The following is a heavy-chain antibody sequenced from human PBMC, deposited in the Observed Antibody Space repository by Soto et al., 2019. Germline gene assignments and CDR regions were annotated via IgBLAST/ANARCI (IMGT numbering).Heavy chain of an antibody. Sequence: GWSLGLSCAASGFTFSNYAMSWVRQAPGKGLEWVSGLSRSGDKTYYADSVKGRFTISRDNSKNTLYLQMNSLRAEDTALYYCANDLLDYSRSQLFDYWAQRTLVTVSA. CDR1: GFTFSNYA. V-gene: IGHV3-23*01. D-gene: IGHD5-12*01. CDR2: LSRSGDKT. CDR3: ANDLLDYSRSQLFDY. J-gene: IGHJ4*02.